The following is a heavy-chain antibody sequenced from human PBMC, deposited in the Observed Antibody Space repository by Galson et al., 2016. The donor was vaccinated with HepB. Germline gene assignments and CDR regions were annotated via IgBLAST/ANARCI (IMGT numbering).Heavy chain of an antibody. CDR3: TTGGDYYDILTGYFKSLWYFDY. D-gene: IGHD3-9*01. V-gene: IGHV3-15*01. CDR1: GFTFSNAW. J-gene: IGHJ4*02. CDR2: IKSKSDGGTI. Sequence: LRLSCAASGFTFSNAWRSWVRQAPGKGLEWVGRIKSKSDGGTIDYIAPVKGRFIISRDDSENTLFLQMNNLKTEDTAVYYCTTGGDYYDILTGYFKSLWYFDYWGQGALVTVSS.